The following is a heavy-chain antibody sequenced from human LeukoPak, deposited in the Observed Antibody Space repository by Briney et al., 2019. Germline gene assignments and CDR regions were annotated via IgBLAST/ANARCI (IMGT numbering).Heavy chain of an antibody. CDR3: ARRTEAGSLDY. J-gene: IGHJ4*02. CDR2: ISTDGSST. Sequence: PGGSLRLSCAASGFTFNNYWMHWVRRAPGKGLVWVSRISTDGSSTSYADSVEGRFTISRDNAKNTLYRQMNSLRAEDTAVYYCARRTEAGSLDYWGQGALVTASS. D-gene: IGHD6-19*01. CDR1: GFTFNNYW. V-gene: IGHV3-74*01.